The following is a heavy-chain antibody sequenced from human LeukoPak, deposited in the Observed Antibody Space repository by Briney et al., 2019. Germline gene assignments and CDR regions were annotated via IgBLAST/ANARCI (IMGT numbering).Heavy chain of an antibody. J-gene: IGHJ4*02. D-gene: IGHD3-10*01. V-gene: IGHV3-30*18. Sequence: GGSLRLSCAASGFTFSSYGMHWVRQAPGKGLEWVAVISYDGSNKYYADSVKGRFTISRDNSKNTLYLQMNSLRAEDTAVYYCAKDALRYFYGSGSYPEYWGQGTLVTVSS. CDR1: GFTFSSYG. CDR2: ISYDGSNK. CDR3: AKDALRYFYGSGSYPEY.